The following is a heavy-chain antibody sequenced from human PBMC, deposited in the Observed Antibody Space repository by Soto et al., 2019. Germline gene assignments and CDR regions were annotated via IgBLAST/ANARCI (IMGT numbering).Heavy chain of an antibody. CDR1: GGSISSYY. J-gene: IGHJ5*02. CDR2: IYYSGST. V-gene: IGHV4-59*01. D-gene: IGHD3-3*01. Sequence: SETLSLTCTVSGGSISSYYWSWIRQPPGKGLEWIGYIYYSGSTNYNPSLKSRVTISVDTSKNQFSLKLSSVTAADTAVYYCARATTDTNYDFWSEDWFDPWGQGTLVTVSS. CDR3: ARATTDTNYDFWSEDWFDP.